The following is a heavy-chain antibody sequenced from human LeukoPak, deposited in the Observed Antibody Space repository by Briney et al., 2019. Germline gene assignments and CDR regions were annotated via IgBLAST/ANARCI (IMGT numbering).Heavy chain of an antibody. J-gene: IGHJ6*02. CDR3: ASLGKALWFGELSLRLYYYYGMDV. CDR2: MNPNSGNT. Sequence: ASVKVSCKASGYTFTSYDINWVRQATGQGLEWMGWMNPNSGNTGYAQKFQGRVSMTRNTSISTAYMELSSLRSEDTAVYYCASLGKALWFGELSLRLYYYYGMDVWGQGTTVTVSS. D-gene: IGHD3-10*01. CDR1: GYTFTSYD. V-gene: IGHV1-8*01.